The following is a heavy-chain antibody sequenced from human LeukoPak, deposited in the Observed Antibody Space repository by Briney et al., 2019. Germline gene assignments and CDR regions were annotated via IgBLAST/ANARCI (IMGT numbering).Heavy chain of an antibody. J-gene: IGHJ4*02. CDR1: GFTFSNYA. D-gene: IGHD4-23*01. Sequence: PGGSRRLSCAASGFTFSNYALSWVRQAPGKGLEWVSGLSGSGHSTYYADSVQGRFTISRDNSKNTLYFQMNSLRAEDTAVYYCAKGDYGGNTVFDSWGQGTLVTVPS. V-gene: IGHV3-23*01. CDR3: AKGDYGGNTVFDS. CDR2: LSGSGHST.